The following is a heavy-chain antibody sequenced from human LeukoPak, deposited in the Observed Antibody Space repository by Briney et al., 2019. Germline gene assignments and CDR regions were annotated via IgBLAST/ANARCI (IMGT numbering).Heavy chain of an antibody. CDR2: IRAYNGNT. Sequence: GASVKVSCKASGYTFTSYGISWVRQAPGQGLEWMGWIRAYNGNTNYAQKLQGRVTMTTDPSTSTAYMALRSLRSDDTAVYYCARLQGYSSGWDLGDGYYYYYGMDVWGQGTTVTVSS. D-gene: IGHD6-19*01. CDR3: ARLQGYSSGWDLGDGYYYYYGMDV. J-gene: IGHJ6*02. V-gene: IGHV1-18*01. CDR1: GYTFTSYG.